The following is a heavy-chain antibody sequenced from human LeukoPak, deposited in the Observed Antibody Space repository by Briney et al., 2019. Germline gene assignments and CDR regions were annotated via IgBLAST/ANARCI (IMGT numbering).Heavy chain of an antibody. CDR3: VRDEYSYGLYFDL. J-gene: IGHJ2*01. V-gene: IGHV1-18*01. CDR2: ISAYNGNT. Sequence: GASVKVSCKASGYTFTSYGISWVRQAPGQGLEWMGWISAYNGNTNYAQKLQGRVTMTTDTSTSTAYMELRSLRSDDTAIYYCVRDEYSYGLYFDLWGRGTPVTVSS. CDR1: GYTFTSYG. D-gene: IGHD5-18*01.